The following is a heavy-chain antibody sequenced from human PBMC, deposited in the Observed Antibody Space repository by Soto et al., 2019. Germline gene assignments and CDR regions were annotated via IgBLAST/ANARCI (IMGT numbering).Heavy chain of an antibody. CDR1: GFTFDDYA. V-gene: IGHV3-9*01. D-gene: IGHD6-6*01. J-gene: IGHJ1*01. Sequence: GGSLRLSCAASGFTFDDYAMHWVRQAPGKGLEWVSGISWNSGSIGYADSVKGRFTISRDNAKNSLYLQMNSLRAEDTALYYCAKDSLDTRYSSSSRGYFQHWGQGTLVTVSS. CDR3: AKDSLDTRYSSSSRGYFQH. CDR2: ISWNSGSI.